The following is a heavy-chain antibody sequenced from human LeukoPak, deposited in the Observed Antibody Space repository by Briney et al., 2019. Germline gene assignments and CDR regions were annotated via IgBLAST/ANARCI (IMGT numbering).Heavy chain of an antibody. CDR3: ARVRYRLAETYIDY. J-gene: IGHJ4*02. CDR1: GYTFISYG. Sequence: ASVKVSCKASGYTFISYGISWVRQAPGQGLEWMGWISAYNGNTNYAQKFQGRVTMTRDTSISTAYMELSRLRSDDTAVYYCARVRYRLAETYIDYWGQGTLVTVSS. CDR2: ISAYNGNT. V-gene: IGHV1-18*01. D-gene: IGHD3-16*01.